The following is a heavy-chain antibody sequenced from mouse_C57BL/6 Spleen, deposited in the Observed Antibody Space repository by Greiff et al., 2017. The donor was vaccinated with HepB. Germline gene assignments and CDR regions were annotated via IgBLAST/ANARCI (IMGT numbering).Heavy chain of an antibody. CDR3: TRGPSYYGSSGGFAY. CDR2: IDPETGGT. CDR1: GYTFTDYE. D-gene: IGHD1-1*01. V-gene: IGHV1-15*01. Sequence: QVQLQQSGAELVRPGASVTLSCTASGYTFTDYEMHWVKQTPVHGLEWIGAIDPETGGTAYTQKFKGKAILTADKSSSTAYMELRSLTSEDSAVYYCTRGPSYYGSSGGFAYWGQGTLVTVSA. J-gene: IGHJ3*01.